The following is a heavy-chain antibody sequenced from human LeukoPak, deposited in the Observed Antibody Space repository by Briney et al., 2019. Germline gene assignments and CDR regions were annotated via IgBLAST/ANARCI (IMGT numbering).Heavy chain of an antibody. J-gene: IGHJ4*02. V-gene: IGHV1-18*01. CDR3: ARDQVYCSSTSCYFDY. Sequence: ASVKVSCKASGYTFTSYGISWVRQAAGQGLEWTGWISAYNGNTHYAQKLQGRVTMTTDTSTSTAYMELRSLRSDDTAVYYCARDQVYCSSTSCYFDYWGQGALVTVSS. CDR1: GYTFTSYG. CDR2: ISAYNGNT. D-gene: IGHD2-2*01.